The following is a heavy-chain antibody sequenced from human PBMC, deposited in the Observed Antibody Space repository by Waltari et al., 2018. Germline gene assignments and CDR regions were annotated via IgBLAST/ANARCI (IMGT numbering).Heavy chain of an antibody. J-gene: IGHJ3*02. CDR3: ARGYVGAFDM. CDR2: IKQDGSAK. CDR1: VFTFTNFY. V-gene: IGHV3-7*01. Sequence: EVQVVESGGGLVQPGGSLRLSCADSVFTFTNFYLAWVRQTPGKGLEWVASIKQDGSAKYYVDSVRGRFTISRDNAKNSLFLQMNSLRAEDTAVYYCARGYVGAFDMWGQGTMVTVSS. D-gene: IGHD1-20*01.